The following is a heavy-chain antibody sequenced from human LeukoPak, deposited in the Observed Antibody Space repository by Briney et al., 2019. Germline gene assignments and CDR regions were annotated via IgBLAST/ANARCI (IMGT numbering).Heavy chain of an antibody. J-gene: IGHJ5*02. CDR3: ASRDGTMVRGVIIAGWFDP. D-gene: IGHD3-10*01. V-gene: IGHV4-39*01. Sequence: SETLSLTCTVSGGSISSSSYYWGWIRQPPGKGLEWIGSIYYSGSTYYNPSLKSRVTISVDTSKIQFSLKLSSVTVPDTAVYYCASRDGTMVRGVIIAGWFDPWGQGTLVTVSS. CDR2: IYYSGST. CDR1: GGSISSSSYY.